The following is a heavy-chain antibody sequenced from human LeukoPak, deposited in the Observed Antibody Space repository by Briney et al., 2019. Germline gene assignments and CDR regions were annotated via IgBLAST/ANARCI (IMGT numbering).Heavy chain of an antibody. Sequence: PGGFLRLSCEASGFTFSLYWMSWVRQAPGKGLEWVANIKQDGSEKYYVDSVKGRFTISRDNAKNSLYLQMNSLRADDTAVYYCARDGDTSGYTDWGQGTLVTVSS. D-gene: IGHD3-22*01. CDR2: IKQDGSEK. V-gene: IGHV3-7*01. CDR3: ARDGDTSGYTD. J-gene: IGHJ4*02. CDR1: GFTFSLYW.